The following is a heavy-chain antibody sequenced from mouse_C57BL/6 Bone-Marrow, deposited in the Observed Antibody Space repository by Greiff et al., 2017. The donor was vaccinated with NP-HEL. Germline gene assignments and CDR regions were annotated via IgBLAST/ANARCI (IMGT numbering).Heavy chain of an antibody. V-gene: IGHV2-5*01. CDR3: AEKGYCSGYWYFDV. J-gene: IGHJ1*03. Sequence: VQLQQSGPGLVQPSQSLSITCTVSGFSLTSYGVPWVRQSPGKGLEWLGVIWNGGSTDYNAAFLSRLSIIKDNSKSQVFYKMNSLQADDTAIYYCAEKGYCSGYWYFDVWGTGTTVTVSS. CDR2: IWNGGST. D-gene: IGHD1-1*01. CDR1: GFSLTSYG.